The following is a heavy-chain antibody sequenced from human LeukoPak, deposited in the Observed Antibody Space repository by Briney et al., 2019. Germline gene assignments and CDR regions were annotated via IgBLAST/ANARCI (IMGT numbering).Heavy chain of an antibody. CDR3: ARDDRFDGSGHYTAFDV. D-gene: IGHD3-22*01. CDR1: GFTFTDFY. Sequence: PGGSLRLSCAASGFTFTDFYMNWIRQAPGKGLEWISFIGSSNGHIKYADSVKGRFTISRDNAKNSLFLQMNSLQYDDTAVYYCARDDRFDGSGHYTAFDVWGQGTMVTVSS. J-gene: IGHJ3*01. V-gene: IGHV3-11*05. CDR2: IGSSNGHI.